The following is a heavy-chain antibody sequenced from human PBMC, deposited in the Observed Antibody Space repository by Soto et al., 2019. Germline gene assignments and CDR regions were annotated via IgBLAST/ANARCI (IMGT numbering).Heavy chain of an antibody. CDR2: INPSGGST. J-gene: IGHJ4*02. CDR3: ARDMSPDYGDYVRGFDY. Sequence: ASVKVSCKASGYTFTSYYTHWVRQPPGQGLEWMGIINPSGGSTSYAQKFQGRVTMTRDTSTSTVYMELSSLRSEDTAVYYCARDMSPDYGDYVRGFDYWGQGTLVTVSS. D-gene: IGHD4-17*01. CDR1: GYTFTSYY. V-gene: IGHV1-46*01.